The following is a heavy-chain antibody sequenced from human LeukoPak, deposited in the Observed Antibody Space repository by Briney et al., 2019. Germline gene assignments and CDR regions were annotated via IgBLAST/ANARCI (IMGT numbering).Heavy chain of an antibody. V-gene: IGHV3-23*01. D-gene: IGHD3-16*02. J-gene: IGHJ6*03. CDR1: GFTFSSYA. CDR3: ARVHYDYVWGSYRYTSSYWYYMDV. Sequence: GGSLRLSCAASGFTFSSYAMSWVRQAPGKGLEWVSAISGSGGSTYYADSVKGRFTISRDNSKNTLYLQMNSLRAEDTAVYYCARVHYDYVWGSYRYTSSYWYYMDVWGKGTTVTISS. CDR2: ISGSGGST.